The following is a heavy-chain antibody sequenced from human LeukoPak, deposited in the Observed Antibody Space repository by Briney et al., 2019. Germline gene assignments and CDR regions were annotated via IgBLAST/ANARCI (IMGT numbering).Heavy chain of an antibody. CDR3: ASGAQSDY. J-gene: IGHJ4*02. CDR2: ISSSGGTI. D-gene: IGHD1-26*01. V-gene: IGHV3-48*03. Sequence: GGSLRLSCAASGFTFSTYEMNWVRQAPGKGLEWVSYISSSGGTIYYADSVKGRFTISRDNAKNSLYLQMNSLRVEDTALYYCASGAQSDYWGQGTLVTVSS. CDR1: GFTFSTYE.